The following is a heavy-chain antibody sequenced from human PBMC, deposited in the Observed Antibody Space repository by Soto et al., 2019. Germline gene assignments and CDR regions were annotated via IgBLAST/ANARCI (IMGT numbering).Heavy chain of an antibody. V-gene: IGHV1-46*01. CDR3: ARGRVGSMDV. J-gene: IGHJ6*02. Sequence: QVQLVQSGAEVKKPGASVKVSCKASGYTFTNYYLHWVRQAPGQGLEWVGMINPSGGGTNYAQKCQGKVTMTRDTSTSTVYMELSSLRSEDTAVYYCARGRVGSMDVWGQGTTVTVSS. CDR2: INPSGGGT. D-gene: IGHD1-26*01. CDR1: GYTFTNYY.